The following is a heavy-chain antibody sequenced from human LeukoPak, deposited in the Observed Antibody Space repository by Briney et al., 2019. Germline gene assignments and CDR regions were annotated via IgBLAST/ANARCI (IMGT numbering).Heavy chain of an antibody. CDR1: GFTFSSYA. D-gene: IGHD2-15*01. V-gene: IGHV3-23*01. Sequence: PGGSLRLSCAASGFTFSSYAMSWVRQAPGKGLEWVSAISDGGTKTYYADSVKGRFTISRDNAKSTVYLQITGLTAEDTAVYYCARDGGTSTPFDHWGQGTLVTVSS. CDR3: ARDGGTSTPFDH. CDR2: ISDGGTKT. J-gene: IGHJ4*02.